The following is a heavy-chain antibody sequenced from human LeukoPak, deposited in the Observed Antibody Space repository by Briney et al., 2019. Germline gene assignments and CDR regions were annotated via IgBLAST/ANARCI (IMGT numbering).Heavy chain of an antibody. CDR1: GGTFSSYA. J-gene: IGHJ4*02. V-gene: IGHV1-69*01. CDR2: IIPIFGTA. Sequence: SSVKVSCKASGGTFSSYAISWVRQAPGQGLEWMGGIIPIFGTANYAQKFQGRVTITADESTSTAYMELSSLRSEDTAVYYCAIGDWRDRYCSSTSCYPFDYWGQGTLVTVSS. D-gene: IGHD2-2*01. CDR3: AIGDWRDRYCSSTSCYPFDY.